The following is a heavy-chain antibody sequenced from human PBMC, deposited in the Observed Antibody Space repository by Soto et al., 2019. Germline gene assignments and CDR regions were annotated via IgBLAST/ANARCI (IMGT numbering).Heavy chain of an antibody. Sequence: QVQLVQSGAEVKMPGASVRVSCEASGYPFTTYGVNWVRKAPGQGLEWMGWINTYTGNTNYVEKFQGRVTMTTDTSTSTAYMEMRRLRSDDTAVYYCARGNRGFSPYGMDVWGQGTTVTVSS. CDR1: GYPFTTYG. J-gene: IGHJ6*02. CDR2: INTYTGNT. CDR3: ARGNRGFSPYGMDV. D-gene: IGHD3-3*01. V-gene: IGHV1-18*01.